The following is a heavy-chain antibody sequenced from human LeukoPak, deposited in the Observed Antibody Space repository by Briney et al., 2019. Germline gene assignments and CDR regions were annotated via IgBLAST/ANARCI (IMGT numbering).Heavy chain of an antibody. J-gene: IGHJ4*01. CDR2: VSASSTQT. CDR3: AKGHRLCTSGNCNSQVDY. Sequence: PGGSLRLSSAASGFTFTNFVMSWFRQAPGKGLVWISTVSASSTQTSFAYSVKGRFTISRDNSKNTLYLQMYSLRVEDTATYYCAKGHRLCTSGNCNSQVDYWGHGTLVTVSP. D-gene: IGHD2-15*01. V-gene: IGHV3-23*01. CDR1: GFTFTNFV.